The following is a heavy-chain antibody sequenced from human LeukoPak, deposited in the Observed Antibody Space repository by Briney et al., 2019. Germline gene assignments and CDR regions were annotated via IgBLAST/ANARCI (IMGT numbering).Heavy chain of an antibody. V-gene: IGHV4-59*01. CDR2: IYYSGST. Sequence: KASEILSLTCTVSGGSISSYYWSWIRQPPGKGLEWIGYIYYSGSTNYNPSLKSRVTISVDTSKNQFSLKLSSVTAADTAVYYCARTSTHDAFDIWGQGTMVTVSS. CDR3: ARTSTHDAFDI. CDR1: GGSISSYY. J-gene: IGHJ3*02.